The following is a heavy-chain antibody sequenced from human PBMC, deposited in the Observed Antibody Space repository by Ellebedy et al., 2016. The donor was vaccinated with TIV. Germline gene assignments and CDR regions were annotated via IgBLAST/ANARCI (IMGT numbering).Heavy chain of an antibody. J-gene: IGHJ6*02. D-gene: IGHD5-24*01. V-gene: IGHV1-24*01. CDR3: ARGGHGMATNYYNYGMDV. CDR1: GYTLTELS. CDR2: FDPEDGET. Sequence: ASVKVSCKVSGYTLTELSRHWVRQAPRKGLEWIGGFDPEDGETIYAQKFQGRVTMTRHTSISTAYMELSSLRSEDTAEYYCARGGHGMATNYYNYGMDVWGQGTTVTVSS.